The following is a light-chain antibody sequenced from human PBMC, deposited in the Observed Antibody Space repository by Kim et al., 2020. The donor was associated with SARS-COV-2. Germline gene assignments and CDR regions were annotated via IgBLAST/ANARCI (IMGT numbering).Light chain of an antibody. J-gene: IGKJ1*01. Sequence: EIVLTQSPGTLSLSPGESAPLSCRASQSVTSSYLAWYQQKPGQPPRLLIYGASNRATGIPDRFSGSGSGTDLTLTISRLESEDLAVYYCQQYGTSLRKCGQGTKVDIK. CDR2: GAS. V-gene: IGKV3-20*01. CDR1: QSVTSSY. CDR3: QQYGTSLRK.